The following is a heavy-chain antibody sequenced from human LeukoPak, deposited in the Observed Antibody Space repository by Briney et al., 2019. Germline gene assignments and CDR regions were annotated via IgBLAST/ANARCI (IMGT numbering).Heavy chain of an antibody. Sequence: GGSLRLSCEASGFTFSSYAMSWVRQAPGKGLEWVSAISGSGGSTYYAASVKGRFTISRGNSKNPLYLQMNSLRAEDTAVYYCAKTPSPYSSSSRGYFDYWGQGTLVTVSS. V-gene: IGHV3-23*01. CDR1: GFTFSSYA. J-gene: IGHJ4*02. CDR3: AKTPSPYSSSSRGYFDY. D-gene: IGHD6-6*01. CDR2: ISGSGGST.